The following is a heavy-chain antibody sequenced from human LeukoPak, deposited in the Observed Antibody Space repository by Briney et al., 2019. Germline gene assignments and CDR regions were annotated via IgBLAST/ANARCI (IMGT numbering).Heavy chain of an antibody. V-gene: IGHV3-23*01. CDR3: AKRGVVIRVILVGFHKEAYYFDS. D-gene: IGHD3-22*01. Sequence: GGSLRLSCAVSGITLSNYGMSWVRQAPWKGLEWVAGISDRGSRTNYADSVKGRFTISTDHPENTLYLEMNSLRAEDTAVYFCAKRGVVIRVILVGFHKEAYYFDSWGQGALVTVSS. J-gene: IGHJ4*02. CDR2: ISDRGSRT. CDR1: GITLSNYG.